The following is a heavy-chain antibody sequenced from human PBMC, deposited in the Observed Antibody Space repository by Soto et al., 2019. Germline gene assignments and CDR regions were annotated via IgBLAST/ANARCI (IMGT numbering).Heavy chain of an antibody. CDR3: ARSSTSANYFDY. V-gene: IGHV4-31*03. CDR1: GDSISSGGYY. CDR2: IYYSGST. D-gene: IGHD2-2*01. Sequence: SETLSLTCTVSGDSISSGGYYWSWIRQHPGKGLEWIGYIYYSGSTYYNPSLKSRVTISVDTSKNQFSLKLNSVTAADTAVYYCARSSTSANYFDYWGQGTLVTVSS. J-gene: IGHJ4*02.